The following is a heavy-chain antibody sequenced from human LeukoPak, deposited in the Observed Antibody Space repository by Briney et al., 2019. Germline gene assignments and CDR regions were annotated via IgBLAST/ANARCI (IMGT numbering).Heavy chain of an antibody. D-gene: IGHD1-26*01. J-gene: IGHJ4*02. CDR3: ARDPLRSSFDL. CDR1: GGSISANH. CDR2: LHISGNT. Sequence: RPSETLSLTCTVSGGSISANHWVWIRQPAGKGLEWIGRLHISGNTNYNPSLKSRVTISLDTSKNQFSLRMTSATAADTAVYFCARDPLRSSFDLWGQGILVSVSS. V-gene: IGHV4-4*07.